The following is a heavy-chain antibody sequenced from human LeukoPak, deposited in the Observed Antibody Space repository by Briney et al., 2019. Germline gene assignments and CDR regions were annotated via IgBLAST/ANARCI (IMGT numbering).Heavy chain of an antibody. CDR3: ARQYEY. CDR2: WHHSGIT. J-gene: IGHJ4*02. Sequence: SETLSLTCTVSGASIISGNSFWGWARQAPGKRLEWIGSWHHSGITDYNPSVRSRVTISADTSKNQFSLKLTSVTAADSGLYFCARQYEYWGEGPLVTVSS. V-gene: IGHV4-39*01. CDR1: GASIISGNSF.